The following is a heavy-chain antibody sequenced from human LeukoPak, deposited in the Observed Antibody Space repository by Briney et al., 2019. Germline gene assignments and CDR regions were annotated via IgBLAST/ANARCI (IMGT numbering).Heavy chain of an antibody. Sequence: SETLSLTCAVYGGSFSGYYWSWIRQPPGKGLEWIGEINHSGSTNYNPSLKSRVTIPVDTSKNQFSLKLSSVTAADTAVYYCARVLLSDSSGYYGIDYWGQGTLVTVSS. V-gene: IGHV4-34*01. CDR1: GGSFSGYY. CDR2: INHSGST. D-gene: IGHD3-22*01. J-gene: IGHJ4*02. CDR3: ARVLLSDSSGYYGIDY.